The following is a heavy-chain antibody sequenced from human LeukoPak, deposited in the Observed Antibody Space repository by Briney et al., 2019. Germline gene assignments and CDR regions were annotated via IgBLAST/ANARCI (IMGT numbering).Heavy chain of an antibody. CDR2: IIPIFGTA. J-gene: IGHJ4*02. Sequence: ASVKVSCKASGGTFSSYAISWVRQAPGQGLEWMGGIIPIFGTANYAQKFQGRVTITADESTSTAYMELSSLRSEDTAVYYCARAPYYYGSGRQKVAVTPPYYFDYWGQGTLVTVSS. CDR3: ARAPYYYGSGRQKVAVTPPYYFDY. CDR1: GGTFSSYA. D-gene: IGHD3-10*01. V-gene: IGHV1-69*13.